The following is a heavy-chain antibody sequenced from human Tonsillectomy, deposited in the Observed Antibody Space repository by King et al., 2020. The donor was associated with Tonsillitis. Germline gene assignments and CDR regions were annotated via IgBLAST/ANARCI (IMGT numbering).Heavy chain of an antibody. Sequence: QLQESGPGLVKPSETLSLTCTFSGGSISSSSYYWGWIRQPPVKGLEWSGSIYYSGSTYYNPSLKSRVTISVDTSKNQFSLTPSPVTAADTAVYYCARQGGPHSSWYYDNILAGTTDWFDPWGQGTLVTVSS. CDR2: IYYSGST. CDR3: ARQGGPHSSWYYDNILAGTTDWFDP. CDR1: GGSISSSSYY. V-gene: IGHV4-39*01. J-gene: IGHJ5*02. D-gene: IGHD6-13*01.